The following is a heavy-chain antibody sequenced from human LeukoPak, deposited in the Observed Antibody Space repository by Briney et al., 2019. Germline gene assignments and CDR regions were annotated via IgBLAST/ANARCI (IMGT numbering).Heavy chain of an antibody. Sequence: SVKVSCKASGGTFSSYAISWVRQAPGQGLEWMGGIIPIFGTANYAQKFQGRVTITADESTSTAYMELSSLRSEDTAVYYCARDGGGTIFGVVTRFGWFDPWGQGTLVTVSS. CDR3: ARDGGGTIFGVVTRFGWFDP. D-gene: IGHD3-3*01. V-gene: IGHV1-69*13. CDR2: IIPIFGTA. J-gene: IGHJ5*02. CDR1: GGTFSSYA.